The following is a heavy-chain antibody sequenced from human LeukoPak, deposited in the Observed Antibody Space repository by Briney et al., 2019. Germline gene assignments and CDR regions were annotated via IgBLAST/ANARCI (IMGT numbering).Heavy chain of an antibody. CDR2: IKQDGSEK. Sequence: EGSLRLSCAASGFTFTNYWMSWVRQAPGKGLEWVANIKQDGSEKYYVDSVEGRFTISRDNAKNSVSLQMNSLRGEDTAVYYCVRALGSSSADYWGQGTLVTVSS. D-gene: IGHD6-6*01. V-gene: IGHV3-7*01. CDR1: GFTFTNYW. CDR3: VRALGSSSADY. J-gene: IGHJ4*02.